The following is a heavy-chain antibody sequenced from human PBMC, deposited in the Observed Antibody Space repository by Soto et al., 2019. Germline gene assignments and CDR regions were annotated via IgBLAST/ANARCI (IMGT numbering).Heavy chain of an antibody. CDR1: GFSFSSNG. V-gene: IGHV3-23*01. D-gene: IGHD6-13*01. Sequence: GGSTRLCCATSGFSFSSNGMSWVRKAPGKGLDWVSGISGSGRNTYYADSVKGRFTISRDNSKNTLFLQMNSLRAEDTAVYYCAKNGLSSLPSAIDSCGQGTLVTVSS. CDR2: ISGSGRNT. J-gene: IGHJ4*02. CDR3: AKNGLSSLPSAIDS.